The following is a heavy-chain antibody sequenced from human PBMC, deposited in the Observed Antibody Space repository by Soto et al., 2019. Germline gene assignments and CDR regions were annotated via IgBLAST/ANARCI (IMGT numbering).Heavy chain of an antibody. Sequence: QVQLQQWGAGLLKPSETLSLTCAVYGGSFSGYYWSWIRQPPGKGLEWIGEINHSGSTNYNPSLKSRGTISLDTSKNQFSLKLSSVTAADTAVYYCARGLRYYYGSGSYYNGRRFDYWGQGTLVTVSS. D-gene: IGHD3-10*01. CDR2: INHSGST. V-gene: IGHV4-34*01. J-gene: IGHJ4*02. CDR3: ARGLRYYYGSGSYYNGRRFDY. CDR1: GGSFSGYY.